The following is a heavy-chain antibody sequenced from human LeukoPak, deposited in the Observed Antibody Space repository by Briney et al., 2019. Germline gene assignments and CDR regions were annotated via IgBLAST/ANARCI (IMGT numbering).Heavy chain of an antibody. CDR2: ITSSGSYT. D-gene: IGHD6-19*01. CDR1: STVSSYS. V-gene: IGHV3-21*01. Sequence: GGSLRLSCAASSTVSSYSLNWVRQAPGKGLEWVSSITSSGSYTYYADSAKGRFTTSRDNAKNSLYLQMNSLRADDTGVYYCARALDSGWYVWSYWGQGTLVTVSA. CDR3: ARALDSGWYVWSY. J-gene: IGHJ4*02.